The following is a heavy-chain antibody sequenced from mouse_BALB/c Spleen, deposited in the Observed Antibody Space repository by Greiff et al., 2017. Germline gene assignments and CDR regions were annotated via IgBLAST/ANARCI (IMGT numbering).Heavy chain of an antibody. J-gene: IGHJ4*01. CDR2: ISSGSSTI. CDR1: GFTFSSFG. V-gene: IGHV5-17*02. CDR3: AREDDYDEDAMDY. Sequence: EVQGVESGGGLVQPGGSRKLSCAASGFTFSSFGMHWVRQAPEKGLEWVAYISSGSSTIYYADTVKGRFTISRDNPKNTLFLQMTSLRSEDTAMYYCAREDDYDEDAMDYWGQGTSVTVSS. D-gene: IGHD2-4*01.